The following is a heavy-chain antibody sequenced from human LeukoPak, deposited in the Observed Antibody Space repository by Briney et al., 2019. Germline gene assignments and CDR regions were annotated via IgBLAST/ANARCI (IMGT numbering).Heavy chain of an antibody. CDR3: AINGGGDSGYGNFDY. J-gene: IGHJ4*02. D-gene: IGHD5-12*01. CDR2: INWNSDSI. Sequence: GGALRLSCVVSGFTFDDYALHWVRPVPGKGLEWVSGINWNSDSIGYVDSVKGRFTTSRDNAKNSLYLQMNSLRAEDTAFYYCAINGGGDSGYGNFDYWGQGTLVTVSS. CDR1: GFTFDDYA. V-gene: IGHV3-9*01.